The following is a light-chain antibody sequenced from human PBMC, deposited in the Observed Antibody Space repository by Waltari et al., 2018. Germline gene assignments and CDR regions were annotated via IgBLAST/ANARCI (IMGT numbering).Light chain of an antibody. CDR1: QSVRTN. Sequence: EIVMTQSPATLSVSPGDRAPLSCRASQSVRTNLAWFPQKPGQPPRLLISGASTRATGSPARVSGSGSGTEFTLTITGLQSEDFAVYYCHEYEYWPPGTFGPGTKVEIK. V-gene: IGKV3-15*01. CDR3: HEYEYWPPGT. CDR2: GAS. J-gene: IGKJ3*01.